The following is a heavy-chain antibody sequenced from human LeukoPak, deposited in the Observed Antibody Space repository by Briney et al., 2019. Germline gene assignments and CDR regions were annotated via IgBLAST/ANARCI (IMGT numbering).Heavy chain of an antibody. CDR3: VRKNSGSQYGDYYFDY. CDR1: GYTFTSYY. Sequence: GASVTVSSTASGYTFTSYYIHWVRQAPGQGLEWMGIINPRGGSTTYAQKFQGRVTMTRDPSTSTVYMELSSLRSEDTAEYYCVRKNSGSQYGDYYFDYWGQGTLVTVSS. CDR2: INPRGGST. J-gene: IGHJ4*02. D-gene: IGHD1-26*01. V-gene: IGHV1-46*01.